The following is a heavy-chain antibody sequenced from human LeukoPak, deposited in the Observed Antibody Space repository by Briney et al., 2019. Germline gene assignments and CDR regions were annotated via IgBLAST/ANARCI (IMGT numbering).Heavy chain of an antibody. D-gene: IGHD1-7*01. CDR2: INHNRNT. CDR1: GGSFSGFY. V-gene: IGHV4-34*01. CDR3: ARDNWNYGSSMDV. Sequence: SETLSLTCAVYGGSFSGFYWTWIRQPPGKGLEWIGQINHNRNTHYNPSLKSRVTISVDTSKNQFSLKLSSVTAADTAVYYCARDNWNYGSSMDVWGQGTTVTVSS. J-gene: IGHJ6*02.